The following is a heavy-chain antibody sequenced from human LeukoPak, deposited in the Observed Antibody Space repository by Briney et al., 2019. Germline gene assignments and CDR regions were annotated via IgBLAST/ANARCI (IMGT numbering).Heavy chain of an antibody. D-gene: IGHD5-12*01. J-gene: IGHJ4*02. V-gene: IGHV3-33*01. Sequence: PGTSLRLSCAASGFTFTSYGMHWVRQAPGKGLEWVAVIWYDGSNKYYVDSVKGRFTISRDNSKNTLYLQMNSLRAEDTAVYYYARGGSGYDFDFWGQGTLVTVSS. CDR3: ARGGSGYDFDF. CDR1: GFTFTSYG. CDR2: IWYDGSNK.